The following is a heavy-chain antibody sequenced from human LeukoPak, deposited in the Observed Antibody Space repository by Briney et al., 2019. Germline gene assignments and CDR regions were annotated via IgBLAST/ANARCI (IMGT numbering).Heavy chain of an antibody. J-gene: IGHJ4*02. V-gene: IGHV4-30-4*01. CDR3: ARVAPGGGKPLIDY. CDR2: IYYSGRT. CDR1: GGSISSDDFY. Sequence: SQTLSLTCSVSGGSISSDDFYWSCIRQPPGKVLEWNGYIYYSGRTYYNPSLKSRVTISVDTSKNQCSLKLSSVTAADTAVYYCARVAPGGGKPLIDYWGQGTLVTVSS. D-gene: IGHD4-23*01.